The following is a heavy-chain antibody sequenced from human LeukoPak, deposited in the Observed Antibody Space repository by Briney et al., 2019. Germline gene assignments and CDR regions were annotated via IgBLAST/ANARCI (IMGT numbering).Heavy chain of an antibody. Sequence: GGSLRLSCAASGFTFSSYSMNWVRQAPGKGLEWVSSVSSSSSYIYYADSVKGRFTISRDNAKNSLYLQMNSLRAEDTAVYYCARGATVTTPFDIWGQGTMVTVSS. CDR3: ARGATVTTPFDI. CDR1: GFTFSSYS. J-gene: IGHJ3*02. V-gene: IGHV3-21*01. CDR2: VSSSSSYI. D-gene: IGHD4-17*01.